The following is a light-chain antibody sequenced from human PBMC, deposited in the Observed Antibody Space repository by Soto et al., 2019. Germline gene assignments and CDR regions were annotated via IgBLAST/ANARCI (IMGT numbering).Light chain of an antibody. V-gene: IGLV1-40*01. Sequence: QSVLTQPPSVSGAPGQRVTISCTGSNSNIGAGYDVHWYQHLPGTAPKLLIYGNSNRPSGVPDRFSGSKSGTSASLAITGLQADDDADYDCQSYDSSLSGYYVIGTGTKVTVL. CDR3: QSYDSSLSGYYV. J-gene: IGLJ1*01. CDR2: GNS. CDR1: NSNIGAGYD.